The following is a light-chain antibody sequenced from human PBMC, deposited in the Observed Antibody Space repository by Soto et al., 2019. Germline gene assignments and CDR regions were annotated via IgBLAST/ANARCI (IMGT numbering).Light chain of an antibody. Sequence: EFVLTQSPGTLSLSPGERATLSRRASQSVSSNYLAWYQQKPGQAPRLLIYGASSRATGIPDRFSGSGSGTDFTLTISRLEPEDFAVYYCQQYYGSPGITFGQGTRLEIK. CDR2: GAS. CDR3: QQYYGSPGIT. J-gene: IGKJ5*01. CDR1: QSVSSNY. V-gene: IGKV3-20*01.